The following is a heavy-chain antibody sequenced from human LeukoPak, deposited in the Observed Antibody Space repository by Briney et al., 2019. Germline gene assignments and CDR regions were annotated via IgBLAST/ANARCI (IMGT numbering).Heavy chain of an antibody. CDR3: AKDYCSSTSCPSNYYYGMDV. CDR1: GFTFSSYA. J-gene: IGHJ6*02. D-gene: IGHD2-2*01. Sequence: PGGSLRLSCAASGFTFSSYAMSWVRQAPGKGLEWVSVISGSGGSTYYADSVKGRFTISRDNSKNSLYLQMNSLRAEDTALYYCAKDYCSSTSCPSNYYYGMDVWGQGTTVTVSS. V-gene: IGHV3-23*01. CDR2: ISGSGGST.